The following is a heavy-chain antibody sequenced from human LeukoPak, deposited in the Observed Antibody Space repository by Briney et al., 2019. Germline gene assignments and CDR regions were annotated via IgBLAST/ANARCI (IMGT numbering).Heavy chain of an antibody. D-gene: IGHD3-9*01. CDR2: FDPEDGET. J-gene: IGHJ4*02. Sequence: ASVEVSCKVSGYTLTELSMHWVRQAPGKGLEWMGGFDPEDGETIYAQKFRGRVTMTEDTSTDTAYMELSSLRSEDTAVYYCARDARLGYDILTGYHFDYWGQGTLVTVSS. CDR3: ARDARLGYDILTGYHFDY. CDR1: GYTLTELS. V-gene: IGHV1-24*01.